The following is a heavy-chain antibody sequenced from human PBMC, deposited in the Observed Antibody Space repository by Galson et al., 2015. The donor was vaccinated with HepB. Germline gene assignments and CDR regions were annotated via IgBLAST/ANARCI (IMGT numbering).Heavy chain of an antibody. Sequence: SLRLSCAASGFTFSSYAMSWVRQAPGKGLEWGSAISGSGGSTYYADSVKGRFTISRDNAKNSLYLQMNSLRAEDTAVYYCARVPVTYGMDVWGQGTTVTVSS. CDR1: GFTFSSYA. J-gene: IGHJ6*02. CDR3: ARVPVTYGMDV. CDR2: ISGSGGST. V-gene: IGHV3-23*01. D-gene: IGHD2-21*02.